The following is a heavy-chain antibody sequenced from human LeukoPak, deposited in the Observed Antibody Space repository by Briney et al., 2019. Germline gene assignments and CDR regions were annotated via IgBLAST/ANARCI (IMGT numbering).Heavy chain of an antibody. D-gene: IGHD3-3*01. CDR3: ARGRFCSADICSGGDAFDI. J-gene: IGHJ3*02. CDR2: MYSRGST. CDR1: GGSISSYY. Sequence: SETLSLTCTVSGGSISSYYWSWVRRPAGKGLEWIGRMYSRGSTNYNPSLKSRVTMSLDTSKNQFSLKLRSLTAADTALYYCARGRFCSADICSGGDAFDIWGRGTMVSVSS. V-gene: IGHV4-4*07.